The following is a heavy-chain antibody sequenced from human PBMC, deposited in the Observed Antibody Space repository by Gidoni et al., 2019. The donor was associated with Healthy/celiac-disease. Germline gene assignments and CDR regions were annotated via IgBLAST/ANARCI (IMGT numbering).Heavy chain of an antibody. Sequence: EVQLVESGGGLVQPGGSLRLSCAPSAFTFSSYSMNWVRQAPGKGLEWVSYISSSSSTIYYADSVKGRFTISRDNAKNSLYLQMNSLRDEDTAVYYCARDFTIFGVYYFDYWGQGTLVTVSS. CDR1: AFTFSSYS. CDR3: ARDFTIFGVYYFDY. J-gene: IGHJ4*02. CDR2: ISSSSSTI. D-gene: IGHD3-3*01. V-gene: IGHV3-48*02.